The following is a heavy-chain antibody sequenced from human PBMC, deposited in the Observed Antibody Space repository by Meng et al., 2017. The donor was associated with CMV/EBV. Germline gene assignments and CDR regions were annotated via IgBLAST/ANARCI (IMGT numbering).Heavy chain of an antibody. D-gene: IGHD3-10*01. Sequence: GESLKISCAASGFTVSSNYMSWVRQAPGRGLEWVSVIYSGGSTYYADSVKGRFTISRDNSKNTLYLQMNSLRAEDTAVYYCTSFPRFIYYCMDVWGQGTTVTVSS. J-gene: IGHJ6*02. V-gene: IGHV3-66*02. CDR3: TSFPRFIYYCMDV. CDR2: IYSGGST. CDR1: GFTVSSNY.